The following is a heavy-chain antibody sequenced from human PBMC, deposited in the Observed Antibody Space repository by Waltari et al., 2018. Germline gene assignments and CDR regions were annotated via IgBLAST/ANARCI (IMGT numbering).Heavy chain of an antibody. CDR2: ISSSSSYI. J-gene: IGHJ6*02. Sequence: EVQLVESGGGLVKPGGSLRLSCAASGFTFSSYSMNWVRQAPGKGLEWVSSISSSSSYIYYADSVKGRFTISRDNAKNSLYLQMNSLRAEDTAVYYCAREGYSNDANYYYYGMDVWGQGTTVTVSS. V-gene: IGHV3-21*01. D-gene: IGHD6-13*01. CDR1: GFTFSSYS. CDR3: AREGYSNDANYYYYGMDV.